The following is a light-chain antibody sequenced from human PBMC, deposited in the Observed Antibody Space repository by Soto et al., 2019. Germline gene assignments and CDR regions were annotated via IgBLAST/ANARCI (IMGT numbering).Light chain of an antibody. CDR2: DTP. J-gene: IGKJ2*01. V-gene: IGKV1-33*01. CDR3: QQCANLPFT. CDR1: QDINNY. Sequence: DVLMTQSPSSLSASVGDRVTITCQASQDINNYLNWYQQKPGKAPKLLIYDTPNLEKGVPLRFSGSGSETEFTFTISSLQPEDISTFYCQQCANLPFTFGQRTKLEMK.